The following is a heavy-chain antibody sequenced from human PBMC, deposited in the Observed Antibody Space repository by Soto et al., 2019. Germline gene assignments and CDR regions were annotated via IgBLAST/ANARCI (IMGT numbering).Heavy chain of an antibody. J-gene: IGHJ4*02. CDR2: INPDSGGT. CDR3: ARGSGSGSYYGIDY. D-gene: IGHD3-10*01. V-gene: IGHV1-2*02. CDR1: EYTFTDYN. Sequence: QVQLVQSGAEVKKPGASVKVSCKASEYTFTDYNLHWVRQAPGQGLEWKGWINPDSGGTKYAQKFQGRVTMTRDTSISTAYMELSRLRSDDTAVYSCARGSGSGSYYGIDYWGQGTLVTVSS.